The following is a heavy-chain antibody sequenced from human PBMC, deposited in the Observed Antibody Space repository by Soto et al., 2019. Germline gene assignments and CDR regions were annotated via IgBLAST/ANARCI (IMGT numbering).Heavy chain of an antibody. D-gene: IGHD1-26*01. CDR1: GFTFSSYS. CDR3: ARVPTLHLGGNYYYGMDV. V-gene: IGHV3-48*02. CDR2: ISSSSSTI. Sequence: GGSLRLSCAASGFTFSSYSMNWVRQAPGKGLEWVSYISSSSSTIYYADSVKGRFTISRDNAKNSLYLQMNSLRDEDTAVYYCARVPTLHLGGNYYYGMDVWGQGTTVTVSS. J-gene: IGHJ6*02.